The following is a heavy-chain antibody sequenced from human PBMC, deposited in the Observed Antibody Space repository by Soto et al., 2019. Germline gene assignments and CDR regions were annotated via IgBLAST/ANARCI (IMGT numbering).Heavy chain of an antibody. D-gene: IGHD3-22*01. V-gene: IGHV3-53*01. J-gene: IGHJ4*02. CDR2: IFGGGST. CDR1: GFTVSSKY. Sequence: GGSLRLSCAASGFTVSSKYMTWVRQAPGKGLEWVSVIFGGGSTYYADSVKGRFTISRDNSKNTLYLQMNSLRAEDTAVYYCASGVYSSGAENDYWGQGILVTVSS. CDR3: ASGVYSSGAENDY.